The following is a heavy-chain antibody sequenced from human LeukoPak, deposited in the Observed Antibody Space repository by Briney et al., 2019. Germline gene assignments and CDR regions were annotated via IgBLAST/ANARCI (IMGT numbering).Heavy chain of an antibody. CDR3: ATHIHGAYDYISARGNF. CDR2: IYYSGHT. J-gene: IGHJ4*02. CDR1: GASISSRGHY. V-gene: IGHV4-39*01. Sequence: PSETLSLTCTVSGASISSRGHYWGWIRQPPGKGLEWIGSIYYSGHTDYNPSLKSRVTISIDMSKNQFSLKLSSVTAADTAVYYCATHIHGAYDYISARGNFWGQGSRVTVSA. D-gene: IGHD5-12*01.